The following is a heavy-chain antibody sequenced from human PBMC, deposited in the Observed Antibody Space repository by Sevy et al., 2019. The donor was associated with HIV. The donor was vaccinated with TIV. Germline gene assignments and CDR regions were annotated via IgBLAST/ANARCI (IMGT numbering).Heavy chain of an antibody. V-gene: IGHV1-3*01. D-gene: IGHD3-22*01. CDR1: GYTFSGYA. CDR3: ARGPSGYYDSTGYFPYYFDC. J-gene: IGHJ4*02. Sequence: ASVKVSCKASGYTFSGYAMHWVRQAPGQRPEWMGWINAGDGNTKYSQNLQGRVTITRDTSASIAYMELSSLRSEDTAVYYRARGPSGYYDSTGYFPYYFDCWGQGTLVTVSS. CDR2: INAGDGNT.